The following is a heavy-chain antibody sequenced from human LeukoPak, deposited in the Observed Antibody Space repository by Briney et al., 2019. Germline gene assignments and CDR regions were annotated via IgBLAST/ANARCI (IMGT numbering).Heavy chain of an antibody. CDR1: GFTFSIYA. CDR3: ARRPGDYYGSGSYGAYYYYYYMDV. D-gene: IGHD3-10*01. V-gene: IGHV4-34*01. J-gene: IGHJ6*03. CDR2: INHSGST. Sequence: PGGSLRLSCAASGFTFSIYALHWVRQPPGKGLEWIGEINHSGSTNYNPSLKSRVTISVDTSKNQFSLKLSSVTAADTAVYYCARRPGDYYGSGSYGAYYYYYYMDVWGKGTTVTISS.